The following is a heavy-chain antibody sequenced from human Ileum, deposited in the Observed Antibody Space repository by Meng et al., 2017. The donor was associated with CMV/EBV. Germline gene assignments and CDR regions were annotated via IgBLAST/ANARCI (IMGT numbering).Heavy chain of an antibody. CDR1: GFTFSVYR. CDR3: ARGANDY. Sequence: GESPKISCAASGFTFSVYRMSWVRQAPGKGLEWVANIKQDGSEKYYVDSVKGRFTISRDNAKNSLYLQMNSPRAEDTAVYYCARGANDYWGQGTLVTVSS. J-gene: IGHJ4*02. CDR2: IKQDGSEK. V-gene: IGHV3-7*01.